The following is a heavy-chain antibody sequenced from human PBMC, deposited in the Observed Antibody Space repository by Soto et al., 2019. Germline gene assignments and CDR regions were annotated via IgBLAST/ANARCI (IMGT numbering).Heavy chain of an antibody. V-gene: IGHV3-21*01. CDR2: LSSSSSYI. Sequence: EVLLVESGGGLVKPGGSLRLSCAASGFTFSSYSMMWVRQAPGKGLEWVSLLSSSSSYIYFADSLKGRFTISRDNAKTSLYLQMNSLGAEDTAVYYCARVGYSSGWLPDYWGQGTLVTVSS. CDR3: ARVGYSSGWLPDY. CDR1: GFTFSSYS. D-gene: IGHD6-19*01. J-gene: IGHJ4*02.